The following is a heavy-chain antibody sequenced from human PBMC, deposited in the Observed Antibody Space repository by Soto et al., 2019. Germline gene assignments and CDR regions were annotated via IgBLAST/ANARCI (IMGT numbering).Heavy chain of an antibody. CDR2: INPSGGST. D-gene: IGHD4-17*01. CDR3: ARGDNGDYAFDAFDI. V-gene: IGHV1-46*01. CDR1: GYTFTSYY. Sequence: QVQLVQSGAEVKKPGASVKVSCKASGYTFTSYYMHWVRQAPGQGLEWMGIINPSGGSTSYAQKFQGRVTMTRDTSTSTVYMELSRLRSEDTAVYYCARGDNGDYAFDAFDIWGQGTMVTVSS. J-gene: IGHJ3*02.